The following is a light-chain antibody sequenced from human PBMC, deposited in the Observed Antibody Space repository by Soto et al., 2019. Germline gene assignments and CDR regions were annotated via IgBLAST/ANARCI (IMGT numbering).Light chain of an antibody. V-gene: IGLV1-44*01. J-gene: IGLJ2*01. Sequence: QSVLTQPPSASGTPGQRVTISCSGSSSNIGSNTVNWYQQLPGTAPKLLIYSDNQRPSGVPDRFSGSKSGTSASLAISGLQSEDEADYSCAAWDDSLNGLVFGGGTQLTVL. CDR1: SSNIGSNT. CDR3: AAWDDSLNGLV. CDR2: SDN.